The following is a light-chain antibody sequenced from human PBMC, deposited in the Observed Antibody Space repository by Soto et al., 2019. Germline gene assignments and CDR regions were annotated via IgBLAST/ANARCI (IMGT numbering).Light chain of an antibody. Sequence: SLLTQSPGTLSLSPGQRATLSCRASQTVSSNYLAWYQQKPGQAPRLLLFGASSRATGIPDRFSGSGSGTDFTLTISRLEPEDFAVYYCQQYGTSWTFGQGTKVDNK. CDR2: GAS. J-gene: IGKJ1*01. V-gene: IGKV3-20*01. CDR1: QTVSSNY. CDR3: QQYGTSWT.